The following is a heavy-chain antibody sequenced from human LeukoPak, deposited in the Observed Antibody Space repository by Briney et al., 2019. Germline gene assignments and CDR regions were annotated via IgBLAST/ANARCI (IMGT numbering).Heavy chain of an antibody. CDR2: ISASGIST. V-gene: IGHV3-23*01. CDR1: GFTFSSYG. J-gene: IGHJ4*02. CDR3: TKKGSNSWYTDY. Sequence: GGSLRLSCAASGFTFSSYGMSWVRQAPGKGLEWVSGISASGISTYYADSVKGRFTISRDNSQHTLYLQMNSLRGEDTAVYYCTKKGSNSWYTDYWGQGTLVTVSS. D-gene: IGHD6-13*01.